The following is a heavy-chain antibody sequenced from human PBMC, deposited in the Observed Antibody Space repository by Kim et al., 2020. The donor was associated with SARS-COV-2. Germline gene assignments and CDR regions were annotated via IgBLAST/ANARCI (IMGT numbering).Heavy chain of an antibody. D-gene: IGHD2-15*01. Sequence: GGSLRLSCAASGFTFSSYSMNWVRQAPGKGLEWVSSISSSSSYIYYADSVKGRFTISRDNAKNSLYLQMNSLRAEDTAVYYCARDRPLAARRGGNYYGMDVWGQGTTVTVSS. CDR2: ISSSSSYI. V-gene: IGHV3-21*01. J-gene: IGHJ6*02. CDR1: GFTFSSYS. CDR3: ARDRPLAARRGGNYYGMDV.